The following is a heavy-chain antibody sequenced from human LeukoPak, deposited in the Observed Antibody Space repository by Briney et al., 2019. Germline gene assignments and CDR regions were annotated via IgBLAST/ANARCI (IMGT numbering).Heavy chain of an antibody. CDR3: ARDGNSGSYYVY. D-gene: IGHD1-26*01. CDR2: IIPIFGTA. Sequence: SVKVSCKASGGTFSSYAISWVRQAPGQGLEWMGGIIPIFGTANYAQKFQGRVTITADKSTSTAYMELSSLRSEDTAVYYCARDGNSGSYYVYWGQGTLVTVSS. J-gene: IGHJ4*02. CDR1: GGTFSSYA. V-gene: IGHV1-69*06.